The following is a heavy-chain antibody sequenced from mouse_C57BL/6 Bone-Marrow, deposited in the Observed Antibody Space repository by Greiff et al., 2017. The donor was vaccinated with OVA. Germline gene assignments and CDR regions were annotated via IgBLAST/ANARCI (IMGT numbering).Heavy chain of an antibody. V-gene: IGHV1-64*01. CDR2: IHPNSGST. D-gene: IGHD2-3*01. J-gene: IGHJ1*03. CDR3: ASGYYSWYFDV. CDR1: GYTFTSYW. Sequence: QVQLKQPGAELVKPGASVTLSCKASGYTFTSYWMHWVKQRPGQGLEWIGMIHPNSGSTNYNEKFKSKATLTVDKSSSTAYMQLSSLTSEDSAVYYCASGYYSWYFDVWGTGTTVTVSS.